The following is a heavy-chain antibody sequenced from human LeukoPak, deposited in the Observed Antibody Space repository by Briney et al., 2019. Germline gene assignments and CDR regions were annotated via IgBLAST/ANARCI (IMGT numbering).Heavy chain of an antibody. D-gene: IGHD3-10*01. CDR1: GGSISSYY. J-gene: IGHJ6*03. CDR2: IYYSGST. CDR3: ARCGGRNYYGSGSYSNYYYYRDV. V-gene: IGHV4-59*12. Sequence: PSETLSLTCTVSGGSISSYYWSWIRQPPGKGLEWVGYIYYSGSTNYNPSLKSRVTISVDTSKNQFSLKLSSVTAADTAVYYCARCGGRNYYGSGSYSNYYYYRDVWGKGTTVTVSS.